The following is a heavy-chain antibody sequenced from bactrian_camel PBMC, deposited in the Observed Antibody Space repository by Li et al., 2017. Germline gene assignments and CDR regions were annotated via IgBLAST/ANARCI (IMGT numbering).Heavy chain of an antibody. Sequence: VQLVESGGGSVQAGGSLRLSCVASGFTFKNYAMSWVRQAPGKGLEWVSGITSGGGVSLYYADSVKGRFTISRDNAKNTLYLQLNSLKTEDTAMYYCANRAKDEVATQADFAYWGQGTQVTVS. CDR1: GFTFKNYA. V-gene: IGHV3S31*01. CDR3: ANRAKDEVATQADFAY. J-gene: IGHJ6*01. D-gene: IGHD4*01. CDR2: ITSGGGVSL.